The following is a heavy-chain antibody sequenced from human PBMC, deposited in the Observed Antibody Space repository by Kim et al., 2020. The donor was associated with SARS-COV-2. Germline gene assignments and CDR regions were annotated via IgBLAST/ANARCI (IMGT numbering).Heavy chain of an antibody. CDR1: GGSVSSGSYY. CDR3: ARTPPGSGHYGMDV. J-gene: IGHJ6*02. V-gene: IGHV4-61*01. CDR2: IYYSGST. Sequence: SETLSLTCTVSGGSVSSGSYYWSWIRQPPGKGLEWIAYIYYSGSTNYNPSLKSRVTISVDTSKNQFSLKLYSVTAADTAVYYCARTPPGSGHYGMDVWGQGTTVTVSS. D-gene: IGHD6-19*01.